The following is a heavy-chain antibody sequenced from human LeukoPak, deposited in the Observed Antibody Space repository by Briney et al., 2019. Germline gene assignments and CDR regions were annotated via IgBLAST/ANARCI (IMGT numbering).Heavy chain of an antibody. CDR2: FHTSGST. J-gene: IGHJ6*02. CDR3: ARVGTTVTTGDYYGMDV. Sequence: PSETLSLTCTVSGGSISSYYWSWIRQPAGEGLEWIGRFHTSGSTNYNPSLKSRVTMSVDTSKNQFSLKLSSVTAADTAVYYCARVGTTVTTGDYYGMDVWGQGTTVTVSS. CDR1: GGSISSYY. V-gene: IGHV4-4*07. D-gene: IGHD4-17*01.